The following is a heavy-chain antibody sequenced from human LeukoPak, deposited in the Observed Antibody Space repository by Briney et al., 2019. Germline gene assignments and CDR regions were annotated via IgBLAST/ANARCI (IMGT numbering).Heavy chain of an antibody. CDR2: INPSCGAT. J-gene: IGHJ4*02. D-gene: IGHD2-15*01. CDR3: ARRGSYFDS. CDR1: GYTFTSYY. Sequence: ASVKVSCKGSGYTFTSYYIHWVRQAPGQRLEWLGWINPSCGATTSAQNFQGRVTMTTDTSISAVYMELSRLTSDDTAVYYCARRGSYFDSWGQGALVTVSS. V-gene: IGHV1-2*02.